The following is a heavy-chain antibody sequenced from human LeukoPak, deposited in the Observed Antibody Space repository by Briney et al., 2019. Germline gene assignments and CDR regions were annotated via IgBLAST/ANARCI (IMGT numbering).Heavy chain of an antibody. CDR3: ARGQSYGWFDP. CDR2: ISGSSSYI. CDR1: GFTFSTYS. D-gene: IGHD5-18*01. J-gene: IGHJ5*02. V-gene: IGHV3-21*01. Sequence: PGGSLRLSCAASGFTFSTYSMNWVRQAPGKGLEWVSSISGSSSYIYYADSVRGRFTISTDNAKNSLYLQMNSLRAEDTAVYYCARGQSYGWFDPWGQGTLVTVSS.